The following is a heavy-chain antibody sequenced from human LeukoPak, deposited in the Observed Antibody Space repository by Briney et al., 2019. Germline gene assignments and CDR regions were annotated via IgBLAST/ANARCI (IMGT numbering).Heavy chain of an antibody. V-gene: IGHV3-30-3*01. Sequence: GSLRLSCAASGFTFSSYAMHWVRQAPGKGLEWVAVISYDGSNKYYADSVKGRFTISRDNSKNTLYLQMNSLRAEDTAVYYCARVGYWGQGTLVTVSS. CDR3: ARVGY. CDR2: ISYDGSNK. CDR1: GFTFSSYA. J-gene: IGHJ4*02.